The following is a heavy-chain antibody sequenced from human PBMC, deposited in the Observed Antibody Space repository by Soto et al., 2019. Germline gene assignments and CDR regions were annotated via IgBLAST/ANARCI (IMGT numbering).Heavy chain of an antibody. Sequence: QVQLVQSRAEVKKPGSSVKVSCKASGGTFSSYAISWVRQAPGQGLEWMGGIIPIFGTANYAQKFQGRVTITADESTSTAYMELSSLRSEDTAVYYCARADGYSSSWYSNGWGQGTLVTVSS. CDR3: ARADGYSSSWYSNG. D-gene: IGHD6-13*01. J-gene: IGHJ4*02. CDR1: GGTFSSYA. V-gene: IGHV1-69*12. CDR2: IIPIFGTA.